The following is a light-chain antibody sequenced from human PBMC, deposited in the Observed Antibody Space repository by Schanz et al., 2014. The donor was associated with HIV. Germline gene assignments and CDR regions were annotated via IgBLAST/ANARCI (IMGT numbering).Light chain of an antibody. V-gene: IGLV2-11*01. CDR1: SSDVGGYDL. CDR3: SSYTSSSTPHYV. CDR2: DVT. Sequence: QSALTQPRSVSGSPGQSVTISCSGTSSDVGGYDLVSWYQHHPGKAPKLLILDVTKRASGVPARFSGSKSGSTASLTISGLQAEDEADYYCSSYTSSSTPHYVFGTGTKLTVL. J-gene: IGLJ1*01.